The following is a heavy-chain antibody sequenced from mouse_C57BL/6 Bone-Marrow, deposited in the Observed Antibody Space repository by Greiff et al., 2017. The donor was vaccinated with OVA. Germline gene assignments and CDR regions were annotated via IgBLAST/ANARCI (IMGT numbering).Heavy chain of an antibody. J-gene: IGHJ2*01. CDR1: GYTFTSYW. CDR3: AREGIWSVYFDY. V-gene: IGHV1-69*01. Sequence: QVQLQQPGAELVMPGASVKLSCKASGYTFTSYWMHWVKQRPGQGLEWIGEIDPSDSYTNYNQKFKGKSTLPVDKSSSTAYMQLSSLTSEDSAVYYCAREGIWSVYFDYWGQGTTLTVSS. CDR2: IDPSDSYT. D-gene: IGHD1-1*02.